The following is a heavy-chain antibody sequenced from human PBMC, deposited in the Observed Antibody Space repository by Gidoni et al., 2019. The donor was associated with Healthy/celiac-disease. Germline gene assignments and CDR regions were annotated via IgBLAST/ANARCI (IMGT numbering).Heavy chain of an antibody. CDR3: ARDLHIVVVTAPSFDY. CDR2: ISSSSSTI. CDR1: VFTFSTYS. J-gene: IGHJ4*02. Sequence: EVQLVKSGGGLVQPGGSLRLSCASSVFTFSTYSMNWVRQAPGKGLEWVSYISSSSSTIYYADSVKGRFTISRDNAKNSLYLQMNSLRDEDTAVYYCARDLHIVVVTAPSFDYWGQGTLVTVSS. V-gene: IGHV3-48*02. D-gene: IGHD2-21*02.